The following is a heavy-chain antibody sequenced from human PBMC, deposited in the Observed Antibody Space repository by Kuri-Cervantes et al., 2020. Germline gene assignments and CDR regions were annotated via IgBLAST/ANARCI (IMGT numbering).Heavy chain of an antibody. CDR2: IYSGGNT. D-gene: IGHD5-12*01. J-gene: IGHJ6*03. Sequence: GESLKISCAASGFTVSSNYMSWVRQAPGKGLEWVSVIYSGGNTYYADSVKGRFTISRDNSKNTLYLQMNSLKADDTAVYYCARDGAPWGYSGTLMEYYYYYMDVWGEGTTVTVSS. CDR1: GFTVSSNY. V-gene: IGHV3-53*01. CDR3: ARDGAPWGYSGTLMEYYYYYMDV.